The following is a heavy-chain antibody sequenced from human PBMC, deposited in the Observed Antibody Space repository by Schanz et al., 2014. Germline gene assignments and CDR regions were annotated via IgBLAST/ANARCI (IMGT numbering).Heavy chain of an antibody. J-gene: IGHJ4*01. CDR1: GFTFSDYA. V-gene: IGHV3-11*06. CDR3: AREQIMAAAGLVDY. D-gene: IGHD6-13*01. Sequence: VQLVESGGGLVQPGRSLRLSCTASGFTFSDYAMSWFRQAPGKGLEWVSYISGTTTYTNYADSVKGRFTISRDNAKNSLFLQMNSLRADDTAVYYCAREQIMAAAGLVDYWGHGTLVTVSS. CDR2: ISGTTTYT.